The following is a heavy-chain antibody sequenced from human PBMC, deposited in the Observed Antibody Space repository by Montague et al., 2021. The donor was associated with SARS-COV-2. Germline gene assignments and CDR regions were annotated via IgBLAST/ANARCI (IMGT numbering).Heavy chain of an antibody. CDR3: ARGLIDITMMVVVFTGASLYFDY. CDR2: IGPSGST. CDR1: GGSLSGYH. Sequence: SETLSLTCGVSGGSLSGYHWSWIRQPPGKGLEWIGEIGPSGSTNYNPSLKSRVIISLDTSKNQFSLKLSSVTATDTAVYYCARGLIDITMMVVVFTGASLYFDYWGQGILVTVSS. V-gene: IGHV4-34*01. J-gene: IGHJ4*02. D-gene: IGHD3-22*01.